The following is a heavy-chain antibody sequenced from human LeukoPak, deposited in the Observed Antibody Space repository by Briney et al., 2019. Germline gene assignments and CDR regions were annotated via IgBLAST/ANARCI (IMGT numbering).Heavy chain of an antibody. CDR3: AKDMNSYGSGSSYNPWGPFDS. CDR1: GFTFDNYA. D-gene: IGHD3-10*01. Sequence: GGSLRLSCAASGFTFDNYAMHWVRQAPGKGLEWVSGIAWNSGNTGFADSVKGRFTISRDNAENSLSLQMNSLTPEDTAFYFRAKDMNSYGSGSSYNPWGPFDSWGQGTLVTVSS. J-gene: IGHJ4*02. CDR2: IAWNSGNT. V-gene: IGHV3-9*01.